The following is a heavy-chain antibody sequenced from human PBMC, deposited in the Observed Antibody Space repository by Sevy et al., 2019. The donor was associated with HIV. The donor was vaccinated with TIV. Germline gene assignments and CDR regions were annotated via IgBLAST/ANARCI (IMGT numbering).Heavy chain of an antibody. J-gene: IGHJ4*02. Sequence: GGSLRLSCTGSGFTFGDYAMSWVRQAPGKGLEWVAFVKHKAYGGTIDYAASVKGRFSISMAESKSIAHLHMNDLKTGDTAIYYCQRWKGAQSIFDYWGQGALVTVSS. CDR2: VKHKAYGGTI. CDR3: QRWKGAQSIFDY. CDR1: GFTFGDYA. V-gene: IGHV3-49*04. D-gene: IGHD6-25*01.